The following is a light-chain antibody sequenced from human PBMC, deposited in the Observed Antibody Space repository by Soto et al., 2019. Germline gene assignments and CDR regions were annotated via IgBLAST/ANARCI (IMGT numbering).Light chain of an antibody. CDR1: NY. CDR3: SSFTRSNSYV. Sequence: NYVSWYQQHPGKVPKLMIYDVSDRPSGVSNRFSGSKSGNTASLTISGLQAEDEADYYCSSFTRSNSYVFGTGTKLTVL. V-gene: IGLV2-14*03. CDR2: DVS. J-gene: IGLJ1*01.